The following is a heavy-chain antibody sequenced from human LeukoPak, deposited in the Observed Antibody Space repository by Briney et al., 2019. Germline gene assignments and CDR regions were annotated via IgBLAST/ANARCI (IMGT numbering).Heavy chain of an antibody. CDR1: GFTSSSYA. D-gene: IGHD1-26*01. CDR2: ISYDGRYK. Sequence: PGGPLRLLCAAAGFTSSSYAMHWVRQAPRKWLVRVSVISYDGRYKYLADSVKGRLTLSRDISKNTLYLEMSSLSAEDAAVYYCARVGVGATKGYYFDYWGQGTLVTVSS. CDR3: ARVGVGATKGYYFDY. J-gene: IGHJ4*02. V-gene: IGHV3-30-3*01.